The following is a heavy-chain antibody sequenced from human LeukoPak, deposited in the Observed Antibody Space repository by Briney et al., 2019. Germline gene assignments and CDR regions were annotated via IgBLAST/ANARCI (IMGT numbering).Heavy chain of an antibody. J-gene: IGHJ4*02. D-gene: IGHD6-13*01. CDR1: GYTFTSYA. CDR2: KNPNSGNT. V-gene: IGHV1-8*02. Sequence: AASVKVSCKASGYTFTSYAMNWVRQATGQGLEWMGWKNPNSGNTGYAQKFQGRVTMTRNTSISTAYMELSSLRSEDTAVYYCATVVGQLVYFDYWGQGTLVTVSS. CDR3: ATVVGQLVYFDY.